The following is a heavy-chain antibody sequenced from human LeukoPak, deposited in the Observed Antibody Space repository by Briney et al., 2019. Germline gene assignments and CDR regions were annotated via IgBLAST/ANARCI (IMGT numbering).Heavy chain of an antibody. CDR2: IIPILGIA. V-gene: IGHV1-69*04. J-gene: IGHJ4*02. CDR3: ARDSANPQYYYGSGSYYPLDY. D-gene: IGHD3-10*01. CDR1: GGTFSSYA. Sequence: ASVKVSCKASGGTFSSYAISWVRQAPGQGLEWMGRIIPILGIANYAQKFQGRVTITADKSTSTAYMELSSLRSEDTAVYYCARDSANPQYYYGSGSYYPLDYWGQGTLVTVSP.